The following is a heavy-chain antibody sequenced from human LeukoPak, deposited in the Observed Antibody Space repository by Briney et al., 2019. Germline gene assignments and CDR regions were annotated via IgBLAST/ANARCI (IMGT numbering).Heavy chain of an antibody. D-gene: IGHD6-19*01. Sequence: GGSLRLSCAASGFTFRSYEMNWVRQAPGRGLEWVSYISGSGSTIYYADSVKGRFTFSRDNAQNSLSLQMNSLRVEDTAVYYCARVPIPYSSGWYLNDWGQGTLVIVSS. J-gene: IGHJ4*02. CDR3: ARVPIPYSSGWYLND. V-gene: IGHV3-48*03. CDR2: ISGSGSTI. CDR1: GFTFRSYE.